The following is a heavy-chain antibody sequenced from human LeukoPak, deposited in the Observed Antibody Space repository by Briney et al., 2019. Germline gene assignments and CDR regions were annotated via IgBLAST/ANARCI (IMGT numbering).Heavy chain of an antibody. D-gene: IGHD2-21*02. CDR1: GGTFSSYA. CDR3: AREHIVVVTAIRHAFDI. J-gene: IGHJ3*02. V-gene: IGHV1-69*13. CDR2: IIPIFGTA. Sequence: GASVKVSCKASGGTFSSYAISWVRQAPGQGLEWMGGIIPIFGTANYAQKFQGRVTITADESTSTAYMELSSLRSEDTAVYYCAREHIVVVTAIRHAFDIWGQGTMVTVSS.